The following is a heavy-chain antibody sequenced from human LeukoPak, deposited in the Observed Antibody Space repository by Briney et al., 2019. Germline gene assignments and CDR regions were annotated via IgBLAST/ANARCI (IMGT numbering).Heavy chain of an antibody. Sequence: PGGSLRLSCAASGFTFSSYAMHWVRQAPGKGLEYVSAISSNGGSTYYANSVKGRFTISRDNSKNTLYLQMGSLRAKDMAVYYCAREMRIAGVVAFVIWGQGTMVTVSS. D-gene: IGHD6-6*01. J-gene: IGHJ3*02. CDR2: ISSNGGST. CDR1: GFTFSSYA. CDR3: AREMRIAGVVAFVI. V-gene: IGHV3-64*01.